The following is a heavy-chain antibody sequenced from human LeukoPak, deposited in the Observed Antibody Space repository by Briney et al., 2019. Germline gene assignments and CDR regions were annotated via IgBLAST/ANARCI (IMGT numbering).Heavy chain of an antibody. CDR3: ASIDTAMVDNYYYGMDV. CDR2: IYTSGST. J-gene: IGHJ6*02. Sequence: PSQTLSLTCTVSGGSISSGSYDWSWIRQPAGNGLEWIGRIYTSGSTNYNPSLKSRVTISVDTSKNQFSMKLSSVTAADTAVYYCASIDTAMVDNYYYGMDVWGQGTTVTVSS. V-gene: IGHV4-61*02. D-gene: IGHD5-18*01. CDR1: GGSISSGSYD.